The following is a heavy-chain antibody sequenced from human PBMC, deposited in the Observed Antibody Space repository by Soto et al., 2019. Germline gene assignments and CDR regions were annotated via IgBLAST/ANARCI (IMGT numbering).Heavy chain of an antibody. J-gene: IGHJ4*02. CDR1: GFTFSTYW. CDR2: IRQDGSGE. CDR3: ARADSPRVLWYNFGF. D-gene: IGHD3-10*01. Sequence: EVQLVESGGGLVQPGGSLRLSCAVSGFTFSTYWMSCVRQAPGRGLEWVATIRQDGSGEDYVDSVKGRFTVSRDNTKNSLYLQMNSLRAEDTAVYSCARADSPRVLWYNFGFWGQGTVVTVSS. V-gene: IGHV3-7*05.